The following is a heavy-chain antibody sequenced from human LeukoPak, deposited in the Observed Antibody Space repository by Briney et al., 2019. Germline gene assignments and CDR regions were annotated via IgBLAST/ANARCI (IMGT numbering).Heavy chain of an antibody. CDR1: GYTFTGYY. V-gene: IGHV1-2*02. CDR3: ARDWGIVVVPAAYGMDV. Sequence: ASVKVSCKASGYTFTGYYMHWVRQAPGQGLEWMGWINPNSGGTNYAQKFQGRVTMTRDTSISTAYMELSRLRSDDTAVYYCARDWGIVVVPAAYGMDVWGQGTTVTVCS. CDR2: INPNSGGT. D-gene: IGHD2-2*01. J-gene: IGHJ6*02.